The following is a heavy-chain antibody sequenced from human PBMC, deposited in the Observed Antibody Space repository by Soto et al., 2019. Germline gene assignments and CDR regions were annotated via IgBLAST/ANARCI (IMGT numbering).Heavy chain of an antibody. CDR3: ARGGGYDYRTYYYGMDV. CDR1: GGSISSGDYY. V-gene: IGHV4-30-4*01. J-gene: IGHJ6*02. CDR2: IYYSGST. Sequence: SETLSLTCTVSGGSISSGDYYWSWIRQPPGKGLEWIGYIYYSGSTYYNPSLKSRVTISVDTSKNQFSLKLSSVTAADTAVYYCARGGGYDYRTYYYGMDVWGQGTTVTVSS. D-gene: IGHD5-12*01.